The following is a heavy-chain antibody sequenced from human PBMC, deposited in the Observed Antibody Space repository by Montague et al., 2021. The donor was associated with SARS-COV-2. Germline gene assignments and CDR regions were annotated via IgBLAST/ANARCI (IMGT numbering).Heavy chain of an antibody. D-gene: IGHD3-3*01. J-gene: IGHJ5*01. V-gene: IGHV4-59*02. CDR3: ARAGGFYDSCSGYSSSAGFFDS. Sequence: SETLSLTCTVSGGSVSSYYWSWIRQSPGKGLQWLGYIYYSGSTDYNPYLKSRVTMSVDTSKNQLSLRLNSVTTADTAVYFCARAGGFYDSCSGYSSSAGFFDSWGQGTLVTVSS. CDR2: IYYSGST. CDR1: GGSVSSYY.